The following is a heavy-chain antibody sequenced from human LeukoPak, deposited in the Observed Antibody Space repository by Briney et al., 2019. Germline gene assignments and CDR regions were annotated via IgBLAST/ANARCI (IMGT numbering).Heavy chain of an antibody. CDR1: GGSISSGSYY. Sequence: SETLSLTCTVSGGSISSGSYYWSWIRQPAGRGLEWIGRIYTSGSTNYNPSLKSRVTISVDTSKNQFSLKLSSVTAADTAVYYCARDVTDYYGSGSYTRNREGFDYWGQGTLVTVSS. J-gene: IGHJ4*02. CDR3: ARDVTDYYGSGSYTRNREGFDY. D-gene: IGHD3-10*01. CDR2: IYTSGST. V-gene: IGHV4-61*02.